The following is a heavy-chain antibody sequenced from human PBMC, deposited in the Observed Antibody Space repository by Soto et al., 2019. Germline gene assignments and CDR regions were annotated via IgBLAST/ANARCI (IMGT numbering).Heavy chain of an antibody. J-gene: IGHJ4*02. V-gene: IGHV1-3*01. CDR2: INAGNGNT. D-gene: IGHD6-19*01. Sequence: ASVKLSCKASGYTFTSYAMHWVRQAPGQRLEWMGWINAGNGNTKYSQKFQGRVTITRDTSASTAYMELSSLRSEDTAVYYCARVKYSSGWYDYWGQGTLVTVSS. CDR1: GYTFTSYA. CDR3: ARVKYSSGWYDY.